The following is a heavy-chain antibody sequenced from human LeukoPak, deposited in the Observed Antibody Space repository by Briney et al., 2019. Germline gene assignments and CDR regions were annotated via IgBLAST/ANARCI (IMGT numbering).Heavy chain of an antibody. Sequence: GGSLRLSCAASGFTFSDCYMSWIRQAPGKGLEWVSNISSSSSYTNYADSVKGRFTISRDNAKNSLYLQMNSLRAEDTAVYYCARDRSYYGSGSDDYWGQGTLVTVSS. CDR1: GFTFSDCY. CDR2: ISSSSSYT. CDR3: ARDRSYYGSGSDDY. D-gene: IGHD3-10*01. J-gene: IGHJ4*02. V-gene: IGHV3-11*06.